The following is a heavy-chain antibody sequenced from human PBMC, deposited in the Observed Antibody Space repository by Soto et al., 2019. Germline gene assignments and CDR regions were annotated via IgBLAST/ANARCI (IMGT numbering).Heavy chain of an antibody. Sequence: WATLALTCSVSGDSVSSGDYYWSWIRQPPGKGLEWIGHVCFSGSTNYIPSLKSRLTMSVDTAKNQFSLKLNSVTAADTAVYYCARIPVDTYMIYWSDPWGQGTQVTVSS. CDR1: GDSVSSGDYY. J-gene: IGHJ5*02. V-gene: IGHV4-61*08. D-gene: IGHD3-16*01. CDR2: VCFSGST. CDR3: ARIPVDTYMIYWSDP.